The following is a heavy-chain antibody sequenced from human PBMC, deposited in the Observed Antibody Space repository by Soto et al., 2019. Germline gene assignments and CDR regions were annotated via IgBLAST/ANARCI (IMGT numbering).Heavy chain of an antibody. CDR1: GFPFSDYS. J-gene: IGHJ4*02. CDR3: ARSQVGATITY. CDR2: ISSSSYT. Sequence: GGAPILCCSASGFPFSDYSMSWIRQAPGKGLEWVSYISSSSYTNYADSVKGRFTISRDKAKNSLYLQMNSLRAEDTAVYYCARSQVGATITYWGQGTLVSVAS. D-gene: IGHD1-26*01. V-gene: IGHV3-11*06.